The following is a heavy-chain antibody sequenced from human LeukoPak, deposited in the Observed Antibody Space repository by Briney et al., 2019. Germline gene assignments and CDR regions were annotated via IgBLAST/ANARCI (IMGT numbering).Heavy chain of an antibody. Sequence: AGGSLRLSCAASGFTFSSYTMNWVRQAPGKGLEWVLSITGDSAHIFYADSVQGRFIISRDDATKSLYLQMSGLTAEDTAVYYCARVRGYSRDFWGQGTLVTVSS. V-gene: IGHV3-21*01. CDR3: ARVRGYSRDF. J-gene: IGHJ4*02. D-gene: IGHD5-12*01. CDR2: ITGDSAHI. CDR1: GFTFSSYT.